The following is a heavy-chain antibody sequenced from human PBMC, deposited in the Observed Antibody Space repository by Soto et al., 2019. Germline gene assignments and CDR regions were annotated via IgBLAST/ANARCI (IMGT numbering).Heavy chain of an antibody. D-gene: IGHD2-21*02. V-gene: IGHV1-46*01. J-gene: IGHJ4*02. CDR3: ARGGHVVVVTAALDY. CDR2: VNPSGGHT. CDR1: GDTFTDYY. Sequence: QVQLMQSGAEVKKPGASVKVSCKASGDTFTDYYIHWVRQAPGQGLEWMGTVNPSGGHTTYAQHCLGRVPMTRAPSTSARYMEPASLTSGDTAVYYCARGGHVVVVTAALDYWGQGTLVTVSS.